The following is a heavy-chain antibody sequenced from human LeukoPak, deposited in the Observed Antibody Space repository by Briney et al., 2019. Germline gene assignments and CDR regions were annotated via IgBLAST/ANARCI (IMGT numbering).Heavy chain of an antibody. CDR2: IYYSGST. D-gene: IGHD3-22*01. V-gene: IGHV4-59*01. CDR3: ARGFDYYDSSAFDAFDI. CDR1: GGSISGYY. J-gene: IGHJ3*02. Sequence: SETLSLTCTVSGGSISGYYWSWIRQPPGKGLEWIGYIYYSGSTNYNPSLKSRVTISVDTSKNQFSLKLSSVTAADTAVYYCARGFDYYDSSAFDAFDIWGQGTMVTVSS.